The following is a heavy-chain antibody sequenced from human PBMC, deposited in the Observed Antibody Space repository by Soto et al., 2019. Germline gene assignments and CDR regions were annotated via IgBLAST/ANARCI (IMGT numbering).Heavy chain of an antibody. CDR3: ASAFSKWNCYNYEVGGPPLQDYGMDV. Sequence: GGSLRLSCAASGFTFSSYGMHWVRQAPGKGLEWVAVIWYDGSNKYYADSVKGRFTISRDNSKNTLYLQMNSLRAEDTAVYYCASAFSKWNCYNYEVGGPPLQDYGMDVWGQGTTVTVSS. D-gene: IGHD5-12*01. J-gene: IGHJ6*02. CDR2: IWYDGSNK. CDR1: GFTFSSYG. V-gene: IGHV3-33*01.